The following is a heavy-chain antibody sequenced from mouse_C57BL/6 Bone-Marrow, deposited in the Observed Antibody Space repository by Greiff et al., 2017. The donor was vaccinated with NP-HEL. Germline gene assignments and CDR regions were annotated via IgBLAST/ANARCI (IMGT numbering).Heavy chain of an antibody. V-gene: IGHV1-61*01. D-gene: IGHD2-3*01. CDR2: IYPSDSET. CDR1: GYTFTSYW. Sequence: QVQLQQPGAELVRPGSSVKLSCKASGYTFTSYWMDWVKQRPGQGLEWIGNIYPSDSETHYNQKFKDKATLTVDKSSSTAYMQLSSLTSEDSAVYYGARGWLLLFDYWGQGTTITVSS. CDR3: ARGWLLLFDY. J-gene: IGHJ2*01.